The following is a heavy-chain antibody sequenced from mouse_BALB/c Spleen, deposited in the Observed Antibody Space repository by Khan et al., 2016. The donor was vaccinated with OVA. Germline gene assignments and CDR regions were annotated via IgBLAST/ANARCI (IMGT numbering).Heavy chain of an antibody. Sequence: QVQLQQSGAELAKPGDSVKMSCKASGYTFSNNWIHWVKQRPGQGLEWIGYINPSSGHTYYNQTFNDKATLTTDKSSSTAYMQLSSLTSEDSAVYYCARDRIDYWGQGTTLTVSS. CDR1: GYTFSNNW. J-gene: IGHJ2*01. V-gene: IGHV1-7*01. CDR2: INPSSGHT. CDR3: ARDRIDY.